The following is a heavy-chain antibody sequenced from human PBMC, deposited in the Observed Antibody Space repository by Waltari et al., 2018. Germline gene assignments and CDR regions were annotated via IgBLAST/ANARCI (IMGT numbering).Heavy chain of an antibody. Sequence: QLHLQESGPGLVKPSETLSLTCTVSGGSITSSNYYWGWIRQSPGMGLEWIGITHYSGSTHYSPSLKSRVTISVDTSRNQFSLKLSSVTAADTAIYYCARESGRDYLDSWGQGTLVTVSS. D-gene: IGHD3-10*01. V-gene: IGHV4-39*07. CDR2: THYSGST. J-gene: IGHJ4*02. CDR3: ARESGRDYLDS. CDR1: GGSITSSNYY.